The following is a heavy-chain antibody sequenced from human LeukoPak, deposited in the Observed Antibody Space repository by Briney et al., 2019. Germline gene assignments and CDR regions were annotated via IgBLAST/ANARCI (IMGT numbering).Heavy chain of an antibody. CDR3: ARESVEYYDFWSGYYTALDY. CDR2: INPNSGGT. J-gene: IGHJ4*02. D-gene: IGHD3-3*01. V-gene: IGHV1-2*02. CDR1: GYTFTDYY. Sequence: ASVKVSCKASGYTFTDYYMHWVRQAPGQGLEWMGWINPNSGGTNYAQKFQGRVTMTRDTSISTAYMELSRLRSDDTAVYYCARESVEYYDFWSGYYTALDYWGQGTLVTVSS.